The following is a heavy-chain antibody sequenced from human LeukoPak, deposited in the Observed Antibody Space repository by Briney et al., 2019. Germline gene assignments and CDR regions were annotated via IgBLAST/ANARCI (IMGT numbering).Heavy chain of an antibody. Sequence: GASVTVSCTASGGTFSSYAISWVRQAPGQGLEWMGGIIPIFGTANYAQKFQGRVTITADESTSTAYMELSSLRSEDTAVYYCAINPLPNDYYDSSGPYYYYGMDVWGQGTTVTVSS. CDR2: IIPIFGTA. D-gene: IGHD3-22*01. J-gene: IGHJ6*02. CDR1: GGTFSSYA. CDR3: AINPLPNDYYDSSGPYYYYGMDV. V-gene: IGHV1-69*13.